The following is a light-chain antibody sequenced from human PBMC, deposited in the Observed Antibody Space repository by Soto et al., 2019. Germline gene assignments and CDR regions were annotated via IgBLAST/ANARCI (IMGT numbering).Light chain of an antibody. CDR3: PVWDSRRV. CDR1: NIGSKS. Sequence: SYELTQPPSVSVAPGKTARITCGGNNIGSKSVHWYQQKPGQAPVLVIYYDRDRPSGIPERFSGSNSGNTATLTISRVEAVDEADYYCPVWDSRRVFGGGTKLTV. CDR2: YDR. V-gene: IGLV3-21*04. J-gene: IGLJ2*01.